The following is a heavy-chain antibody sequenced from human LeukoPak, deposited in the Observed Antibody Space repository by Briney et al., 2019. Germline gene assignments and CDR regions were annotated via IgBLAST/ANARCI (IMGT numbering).Heavy chain of an antibody. CDR1: GGSFSSHY. D-gene: IGHD1-26*01. CDR2: IYTSGTT. V-gene: IGHV4-4*07. Sequence: SETLSLTCTVSGGSFSSHYWTWIRQSAGKGLEWLGRIYTSGTTHFNPSFESRLSMSVDTSKAQFSLKLTSVTAADTAVYYCATGSPSGASFFSVWGQGTLVTVSS. CDR3: ATGSPSGASFFSV. J-gene: IGHJ4*02.